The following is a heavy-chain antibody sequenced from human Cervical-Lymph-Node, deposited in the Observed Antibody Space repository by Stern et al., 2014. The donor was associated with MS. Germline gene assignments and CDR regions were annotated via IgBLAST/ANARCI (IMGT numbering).Heavy chain of an antibody. CDR3: ARVLSLATSDS. J-gene: IGHJ4*02. D-gene: IGHD1-1*01. CDR1: GYTFTTYY. Sequence: QVQLVASGAEIRKPGASVKISCEASGYTFTTYYMHWVRQAPGQGLEWVALVNPSGGKTTYAQRFQGRVTVTGDTSTSTVYMELTGLRSEDTAVYYCARVLSLATSDSWGQGTLVIVSS. CDR2: VNPSGGKT. V-gene: IGHV1-46*01.